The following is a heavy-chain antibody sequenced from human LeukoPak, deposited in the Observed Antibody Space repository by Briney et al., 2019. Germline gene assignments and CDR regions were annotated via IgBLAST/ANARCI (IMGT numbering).Heavy chain of an antibody. CDR3: ATVVIAVAGNHYFDY. CDR1: GYTLTELS. CDR2: FDPEDGET. D-gene: IGHD6-19*01. V-gene: IGHV1-24*01. J-gene: IGHJ4*02. Sequence: ASVKVSCKVSGYTLTELSMHWVRQAPGKGLEWMGGFDPEDGETIYAQKFQGRVTMTEDTYTDTAYMELSSLRSEDTAVYYCATVVIAVAGNHYFDYWGQGTLVTVSS.